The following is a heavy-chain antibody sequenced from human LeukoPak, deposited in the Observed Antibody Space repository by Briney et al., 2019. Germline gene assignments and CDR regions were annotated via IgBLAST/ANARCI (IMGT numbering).Heavy chain of an antibody. CDR3: ARSRAFNSGAFDP. J-gene: IGHJ5*02. CDR1: GASVSSASY. Sequence: SETLSLTCTVSGASVSSASYWTWIRQPPGKGVEWIAHIYNGVNANYNPSLKSRVTISVDTSKNQFSLRLNSVTAADTAVYYCARSRAFNSGAFDPWGQGSLVTVSS. CDR2: IYNGVNA. D-gene: IGHD1-26*01. V-gene: IGHV4-61*01.